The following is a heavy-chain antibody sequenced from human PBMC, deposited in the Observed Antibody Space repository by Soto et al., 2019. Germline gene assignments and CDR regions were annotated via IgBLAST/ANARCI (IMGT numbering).Heavy chain of an antibody. CDR1: GYAYRLDL. D-gene: IGHD3-22*01. Sequence: CNSAGYAYRLDLRDCRLHAQGQALEWMGWITPFNGNTKYAQKFQDRVTFTGDTSLNTAYMELSSLRSDDTAMFYCASGRYDASGYFDYWVQGNLV. J-gene: IGHJ4*02. CDR3: ASGRYDASGYFDY. V-gene: IGHV1-45*02. CDR2: ITPFNGNT.